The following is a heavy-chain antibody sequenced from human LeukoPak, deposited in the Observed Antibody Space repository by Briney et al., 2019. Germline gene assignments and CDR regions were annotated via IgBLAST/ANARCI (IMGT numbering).Heavy chain of an antibody. J-gene: IGHJ5*02. CDR1: GGSFSGYY. CDR2: INHSGST. Sequence: SETLSLTCAVYGGSFSGYYWSWIRQPPGKGLEWIGEINHSGSTNYNPSLKSRVTISVDTSKNQFSLKLSSVTAADTAVYYCARSMRTMIVVVIRGNWFDPWGQGTLVTVSS. CDR3: ARSMRTMIVVVIRGNWFDP. V-gene: IGHV4-34*01. D-gene: IGHD3-22*01.